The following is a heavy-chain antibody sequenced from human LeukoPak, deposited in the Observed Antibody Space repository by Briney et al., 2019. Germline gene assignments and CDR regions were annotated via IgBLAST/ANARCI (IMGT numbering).Heavy chain of an antibody. CDR3: ARDGTARNYYYYYGMDV. Sequence: GGSLRLSCAASGFTFSSYWMSWVRQAPGKGLEWVANIKQDGSEKYYVDSVKGRFTISRDNAKNSLYLQVNSLRAEDTAVYYCARDGTARNYYYYYGMDVWGQGTTVTVSS. CDR2: IKQDGSEK. D-gene: IGHD6-6*01. J-gene: IGHJ6*02. CDR1: GFTFSSYW. V-gene: IGHV3-7*01.